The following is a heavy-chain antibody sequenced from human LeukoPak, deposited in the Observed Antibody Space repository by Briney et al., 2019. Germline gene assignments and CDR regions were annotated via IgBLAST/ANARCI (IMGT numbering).Heavy chain of an antibody. V-gene: IGHV4-4*07. CDR1: GGSITNYY. D-gene: IGHD3-9*01. CDR3: VRDEGLTGYPDY. Sequence: PSETLSLTCSVSGGSITNYYWGWIRQPAGKGLEWIGRFYSRGTTYYNPPLRSRVSLSGDESKNQLSLKMYSVTAADTAVYYCVRDEGLTGYPDYWGQGTLVTVSS. CDR2: FYSRGTT. J-gene: IGHJ4*02.